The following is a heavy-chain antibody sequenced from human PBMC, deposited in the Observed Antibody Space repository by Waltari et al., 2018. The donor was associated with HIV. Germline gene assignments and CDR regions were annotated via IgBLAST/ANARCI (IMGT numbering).Heavy chain of an antibody. V-gene: IGHV3-23*01. Sequence: EVQVLESGGALVQPGGSLRLSCAASGFTFSNYGMSWVRQAPGKGWEGCSTICGSGCSTYYATSWKVRLTCSRDNTKNTLYLQMNSLRAEDTAVYFCVKEYQYSHSWYSYYGMDVWGQGTTVTVSS. CDR3: VKEYQYSHSWYSYYGMDV. D-gene: IGHD6-13*01. J-gene: IGHJ6*02. CDR1: GFTFSNYG. CDR2: ICGSGCST.